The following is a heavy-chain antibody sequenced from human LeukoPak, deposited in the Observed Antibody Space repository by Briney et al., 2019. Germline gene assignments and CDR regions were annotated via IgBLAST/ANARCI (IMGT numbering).Heavy chain of an antibody. CDR3: ARGGDTSGYYGTNWYFDL. D-gene: IGHD3-3*01. V-gene: IGHV6-1*01. J-gene: IGHJ2*01. CDR2: TYYRSKWYI. Sequence: SQTLSLTCAISGDSVSSKSAAWDWIRQSPSRGLEWLGRTYYRSKWYIDYAGSVKSRITINPDTSKNQFSLRLSSVTAADTAVYYCARGGDTSGYYGTNWYFDLWGRGTLVTVSS. CDR1: GDSVSSKSAA.